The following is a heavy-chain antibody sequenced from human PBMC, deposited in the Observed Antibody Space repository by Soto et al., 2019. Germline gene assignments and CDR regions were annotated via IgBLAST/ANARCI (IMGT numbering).Heavy chain of an antibody. V-gene: IGHV3-9*01. J-gene: IGHJ4*02. Sequence: GGSLRLSCAASGFTFDNYAMHWVRQAPGKGLEWVSGISWGSGSIDYADSVRGRFTISRDNARNSLYLRMSSLRPEDTALYYCAKDAAYYFDYWGQGTLVTVSS. CDR3: AKDAAYYFDY. CDR1: GFTFDNYA. D-gene: IGHD6-25*01. CDR2: ISWGSGSI.